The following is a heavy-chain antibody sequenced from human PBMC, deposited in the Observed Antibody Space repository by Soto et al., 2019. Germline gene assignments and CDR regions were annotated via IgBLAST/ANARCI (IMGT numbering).Heavy chain of an antibody. Sequence: GGSLRLSCAASGFTFSNAWMSWVRQAPGKGLEWVGRIKSKTDGGTTDYAAPVKGRFTISRDDSKNTLYLQMNSLKTEDTAVYYCTTEEGYSSYLDAFDIWGQGTMVTVSS. CDR1: GFTFSNAW. D-gene: IGHD6-13*01. J-gene: IGHJ3*02. CDR3: TTEEGYSSYLDAFDI. V-gene: IGHV3-15*01. CDR2: IKSKTDGGTT.